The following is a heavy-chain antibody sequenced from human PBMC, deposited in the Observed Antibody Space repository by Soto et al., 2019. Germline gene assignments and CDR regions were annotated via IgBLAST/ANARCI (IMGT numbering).Heavy chain of an antibody. CDR3: AIVVRGGYDFWSGTPGYYGMDV. CDR2: INISGST. D-gene: IGHD3-3*01. CDR1: GGSFSGYC. Sequence: SETLSLTCAVYGGSFSGYCWSWVRQPPGKGLEWIGEINISGSTNYNPSLNSRVTISVDTSKNQFSLKLSSVIAADTAVYYCAIVVRGGYDFWSGTPGYYGMDVWGQGTTVTVSS. V-gene: IGHV4-34*01. J-gene: IGHJ6*02.